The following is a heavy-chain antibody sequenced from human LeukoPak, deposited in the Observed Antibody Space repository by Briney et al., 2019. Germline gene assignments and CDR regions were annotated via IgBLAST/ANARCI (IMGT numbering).Heavy chain of an antibody. V-gene: IGHV4-59*12. CDR2: IYYSGST. J-gene: IGHJ4*02. D-gene: IGHD5-24*01. CDR1: GGSISSYY. Sequence: PSETLSLTCTVSGGSISSYYWSWIRQPPGKGLEWIGYIYYSGSTNYNPSLKSRVTISVDTSKNQFSLRLSSVTAADTAVYYCARAVEMATIGLYYFDYWGQGTLVTVSS. CDR3: ARAVEMATIGLYYFDY.